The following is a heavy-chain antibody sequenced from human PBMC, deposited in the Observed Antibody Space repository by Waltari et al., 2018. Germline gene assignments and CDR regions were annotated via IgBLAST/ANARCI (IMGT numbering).Heavy chain of an antibody. V-gene: IGHV3-23*01. CDR3: ARVAGYTNGGFDY. CDR1: VFTVSTYA. CDR2: IGCGDGST. J-gene: IGHJ4*02. D-gene: IGHD2-8*01. Sequence: QLLESGGGLVHPGGSLRLSFAASVFTVSTYAMSWVRQAAGKGLECVSCIGCGDGSTYAAESVKGRFTVSRDNSKNTLSLQMNGLGADDTAVYFCARVAGYTNGGFDYWGQGTLVTVSS.